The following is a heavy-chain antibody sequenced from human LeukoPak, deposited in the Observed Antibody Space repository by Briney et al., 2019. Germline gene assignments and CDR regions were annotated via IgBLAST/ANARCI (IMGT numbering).Heavy chain of an antibody. CDR3: ASGNNDWSL. Sequence: GGSLRLSCAASGFTFSNYYMSWVRQAPGKGLEWVANINQGGSEKYCVDSVKGRFTISRDNAKNLVYLQMNSLRTEDTAVYYCASGNNDWSLGGQGTLVTVSS. J-gene: IGHJ4*02. V-gene: IGHV3-7*03. CDR2: INQGGSEK. CDR1: GFTFSNYY. D-gene: IGHD3-9*01.